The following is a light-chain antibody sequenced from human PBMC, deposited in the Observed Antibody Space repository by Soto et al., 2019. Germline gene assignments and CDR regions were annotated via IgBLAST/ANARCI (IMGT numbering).Light chain of an antibody. CDR2: DAS. CDR1: QTISNW. Sequence: DIQMTQSPSTLSASVGDRVTITCRASQTISNWLGWYQQKPGKAPKVLIYDASILDGGVPSRFSGRRSWTDFTLPLSSLQANDFATYYCQQYNTYPLTFGGGTKVEI. J-gene: IGKJ4*01. V-gene: IGKV1-5*01. CDR3: QQYNTYPLT.